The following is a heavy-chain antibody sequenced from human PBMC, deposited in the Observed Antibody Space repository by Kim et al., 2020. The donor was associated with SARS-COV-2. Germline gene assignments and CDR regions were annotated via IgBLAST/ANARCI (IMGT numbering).Heavy chain of an antibody. D-gene: IGHD2-15*01. CDR2: T. J-gene: IGHJ4*02. CDR3: ARQGYWSGLDY. Sequence: TYYADSVKGRLSISRDSSKNMVYLQMDSLRAEDTAVYFWARQGYWSGLDYWGQGTLVTVSS. V-gene: IGHV3-53*01.